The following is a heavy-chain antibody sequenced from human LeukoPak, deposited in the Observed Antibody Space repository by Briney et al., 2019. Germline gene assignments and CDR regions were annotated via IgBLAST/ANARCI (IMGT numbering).Heavy chain of an antibody. D-gene: IGHD1-26*01. CDR2: IYYSGST. V-gene: IGHV4-59*01. CDR1: GVSISTYY. J-gene: IGHJ4*02. Sequence: PSETLSLTCTVSGVSISTYYWSWIRQPPGKGLEWVGYIYYSGSTNYNPSLKSRVTISVDTSKNQFSLKLSSVTAADTAVYYCARDNRRGAYSGYFDYWGQGTLVTVSS. CDR3: ARDNRRGAYSGYFDY.